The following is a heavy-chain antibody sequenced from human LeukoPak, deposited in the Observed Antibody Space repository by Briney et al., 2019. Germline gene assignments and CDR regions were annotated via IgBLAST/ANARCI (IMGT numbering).Heavy chain of an antibody. CDR3: ARRYSSSWYGGFYFDY. Sequence: GGSLRLSCAASGFTFSSYWMSWVRQAPGKGLEWVANIKQDGSEKYYVDSVKGRFTISRDNAKNSLYLQMNSLRAEDTAVYYCARRYSSSWYGGFYFDYWGQGTLVTVSS. D-gene: IGHD6-13*01. J-gene: IGHJ4*02. CDR1: GFTFSSYW. CDR2: IKQDGSEK. V-gene: IGHV3-7*01.